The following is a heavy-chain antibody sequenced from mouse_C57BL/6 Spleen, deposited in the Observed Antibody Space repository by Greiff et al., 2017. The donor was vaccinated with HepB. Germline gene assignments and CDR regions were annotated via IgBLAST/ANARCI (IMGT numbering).Heavy chain of an antibody. Sequence: EVKLMESGGGLVKPGGSLKLSCAASGFTFSSYTMSWVRQTPEKRLEWVATISGGGGNTYYPDSVKGRFTISRDNAKNTLYLQMSSLRSEDTALYYCARKRGYDGNYGWYFDVWGTGTTVTVSS. D-gene: IGHD2-1*01. V-gene: IGHV5-9*01. CDR2: ISGGGGNT. J-gene: IGHJ1*03. CDR1: GFTFSSYT. CDR3: ARKRGYDGNYGWYFDV.